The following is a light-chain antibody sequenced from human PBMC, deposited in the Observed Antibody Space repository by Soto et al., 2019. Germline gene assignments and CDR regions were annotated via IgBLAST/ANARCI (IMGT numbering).Light chain of an antibody. CDR3: QQYNNWPPWT. V-gene: IGKV3D-15*01. Sequence: EIVLTRSPATLSLSPGERATLAFRASQTVSSYLLWYQQKPGQAPRLLISDASNRATGIPARFSGSGSGTEFTLTISSLQSEDFAVYYCQQYNNWPPWTFGQGTKVDI. CDR2: DAS. CDR1: QTVSSY. J-gene: IGKJ1*01.